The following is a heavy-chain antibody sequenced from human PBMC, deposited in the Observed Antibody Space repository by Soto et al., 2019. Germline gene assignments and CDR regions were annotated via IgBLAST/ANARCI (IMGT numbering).Heavy chain of an antibody. Sequence: PGESLKISCKGSGYSFTSYWIGWVRQMPGKGLEWMGIIYPGDSDTRYSPSFQGQVTISADKSISTAYLQWSSLKASDTAMYYFARQSFIGAAGNWFDPWGQGTLVTVSS. CDR1: GYSFTSYW. V-gene: IGHV5-51*01. CDR2: IYPGDSDT. J-gene: IGHJ5*02. D-gene: IGHD6-13*01. CDR3: ARQSFIGAAGNWFDP.